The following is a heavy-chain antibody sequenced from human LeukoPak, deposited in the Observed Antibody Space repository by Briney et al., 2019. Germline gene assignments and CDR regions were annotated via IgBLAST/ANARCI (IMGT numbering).Heavy chain of an antibody. CDR2: ISSSSSHI. V-gene: IGHV3-21*01. CDR3: ARGRGLPGPLDY. J-gene: IGHJ4*02. Sequence: PGGSLRLSCAASGFTFSNYEMNWIRQAPGKGLEWVSSISSSSSHIYYADSVKGRFTISRDNAKNSLYLQMNSLRAEDTAVYYCARGRGLPGPLDYWGQGTLVTVSS. CDR1: GFTFSNYE. D-gene: IGHD3-10*01.